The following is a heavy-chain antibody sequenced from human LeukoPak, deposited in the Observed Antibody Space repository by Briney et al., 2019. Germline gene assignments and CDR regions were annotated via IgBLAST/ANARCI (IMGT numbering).Heavy chain of an antibody. D-gene: IGHD6-13*01. CDR2: ISYDGSNK. CDR1: GFTFSSYG. V-gene: IGHV3-30*18. Sequence: GGSLKLSCAASGFTFSSYGMHWVRQAPGKGLEWVAVISYDGSNKYYADSVKGRFTISRDNSKNTLYLQMNSLRAEDTAVYYCAKDQQQLVLIPAYYGMDVWGKGTRVTVSS. CDR3: AKDQQQLVLIPAYYGMDV. J-gene: IGHJ6*04.